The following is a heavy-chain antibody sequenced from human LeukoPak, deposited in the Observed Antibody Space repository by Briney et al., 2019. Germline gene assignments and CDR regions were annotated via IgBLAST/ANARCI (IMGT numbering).Heavy chain of an antibody. Sequence: GRSLRLSCAASGFNFGDYAMHWVRQAPGKGLEWVSGISWNSGSISYADSVKGRFTISRDNARNSLFLQMNSLRPEDTAFYYCAKDKDAYYDSLDSWGQGTLVTVSS. CDR2: ISWNSGSI. CDR3: AKDKDAYYDSLDS. CDR1: GFNFGDYA. J-gene: IGHJ4*02. D-gene: IGHD3-22*01. V-gene: IGHV3-9*01.